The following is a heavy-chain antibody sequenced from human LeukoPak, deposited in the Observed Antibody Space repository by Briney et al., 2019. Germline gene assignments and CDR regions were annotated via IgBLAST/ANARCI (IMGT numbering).Heavy chain of an antibody. V-gene: IGHV4-34*01. CDR2: INHSGNT. CDR1: GGSFHGYY. CDR3: ARGPHYYGSGGYYQYYYYYYMDV. D-gene: IGHD3-10*01. Sequence: SENPSLTFAFYGGSFHGYYWSWIPHPPGKGLGLIGGINHSGNTNYNPSLKSRVTISVDTSKNQFSLKLSSVTAADTAVYYCARGPHYYGSGGYYQYYYYYYMDVWGKGTTVTVSS. J-gene: IGHJ6*03.